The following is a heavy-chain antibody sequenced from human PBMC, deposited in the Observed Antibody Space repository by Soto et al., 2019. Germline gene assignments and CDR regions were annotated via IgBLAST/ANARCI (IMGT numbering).Heavy chain of an antibody. D-gene: IGHD6-13*01. J-gene: IGHJ4*02. CDR3: ARDLAAADH. CDR1: GYTFTNYY. CDR2: INPFNPTGTST. V-gene: IGHV1-46*01. Sequence: QVQLVQSGAEVKKPGASVKISCRASGYTFTNYYIHWVRQAPGQGLEWLGIINPFNPTGTSTNYAQRFQGRVTLTMDTSTSTVYMELSGLRSEDTAMFYCARDLAAADHWGLGTLVIVSS.